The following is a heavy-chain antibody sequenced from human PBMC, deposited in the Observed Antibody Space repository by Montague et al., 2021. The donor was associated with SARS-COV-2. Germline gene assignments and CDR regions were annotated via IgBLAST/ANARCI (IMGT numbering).Heavy chain of an antibody. CDR1: GDSITNHY. J-gene: IGHJ6*02. CDR2: MHFTGKT. CDR3: ANFRRTQLLFGTLYYGMDV. V-gene: IGHV4-4*07. Sequence: SETLSLTCSVSGDSITNHYWSWIRQPAGKGLEWIGRMHFTGKTNFSPFFSSRLTMSADTSKNQFSLKLTSVTAADTAVYYCANFRRTQLLFGTLYYGMDVWGQGTTVTVSS. D-gene: IGHD2-2*01.